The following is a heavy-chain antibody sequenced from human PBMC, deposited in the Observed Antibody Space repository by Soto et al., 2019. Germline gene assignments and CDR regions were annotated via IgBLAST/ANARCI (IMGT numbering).Heavy chain of an antibody. CDR1: GFTFSSYA. D-gene: IGHD4-17*01. V-gene: IGHV3-23*01. CDR2: ISGSGGST. Sequence: GESLKISCAASGFTFSSYAMSWVRQAPGKGLEWVSAISGSGGSTYYADSVKGRFTISRDNSKNTLYLQMNSLRAEDTAVYYCAISPDYGDYGFFDYWGQGTLVTVSS. CDR3: AISPDYGDYGFFDY. J-gene: IGHJ4*02.